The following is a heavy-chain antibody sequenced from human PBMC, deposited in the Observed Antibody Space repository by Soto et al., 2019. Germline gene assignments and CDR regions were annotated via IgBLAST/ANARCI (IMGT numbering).Heavy chain of an antibody. D-gene: IGHD3-16*02. V-gene: IGHV4-31*03. Sequence: QVQLQESGPGLVKPSQTLSLTCTVSGASISSGGYYWGWIRQHPGKGLEWIGFIYYLGTSYYNPSLESRITLSVDTSKNHFSLNLPSVTAADTAVYYGARVLRDVLSDRYYWYFDLWGRGTLVTVSS. CDR3: ARVLRDVLSDRYYWYFDL. CDR1: GASISSGGYY. J-gene: IGHJ2*01. CDR2: IYYLGTS.